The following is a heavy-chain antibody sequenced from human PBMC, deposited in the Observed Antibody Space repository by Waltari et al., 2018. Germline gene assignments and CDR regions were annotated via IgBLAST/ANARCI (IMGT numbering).Heavy chain of an antibody. V-gene: IGHV3-49*03. D-gene: IGHD3-22*01. J-gene: IGHJ6*02. CDR1: GFTFGAYA. CDR3: TRDYDDSSGYYYYYGMDV. CDR2: IRSKAYGGTT. Sequence: EVQLVESGGGLVQPGRSLRLSCTASGFTFGAYAMRWFRQAPGKGLAWVGFIRSKAYGGTTEYAASVKGRFTISRDDSKSIAYLQMNSLKTEDTAVYYCTRDYDDSSGYYYYYGMDVWGQGTTVTVSS.